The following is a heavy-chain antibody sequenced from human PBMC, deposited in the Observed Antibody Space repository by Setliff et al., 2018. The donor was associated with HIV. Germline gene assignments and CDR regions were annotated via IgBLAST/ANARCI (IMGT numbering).Heavy chain of an antibody. CDR3: ARARRDGYTSPFDY. CDR2: IYHSGST. D-gene: IGHD5-12*01. CDR1: GYSISSGYY. Sequence: SETLSLTCAVSGYSISSGYYWGWIRQPPGKGLEWIGSIYHSGSTYYNPSLKSRVTISVDTSKNQFSLKLSSVTAADTAVYYCARARRDGYTSPFDYWGQGTLVTSPQ. J-gene: IGHJ4*02. V-gene: IGHV4-38-2*01.